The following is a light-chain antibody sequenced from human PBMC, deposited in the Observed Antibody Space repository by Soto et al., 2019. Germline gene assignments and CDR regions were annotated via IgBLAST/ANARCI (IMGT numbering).Light chain of an antibody. CDR3: MQALQTPWT. J-gene: IGKJ1*01. CDR1: QSLVHSNGHIF. CDR2: LGS. Sequence: DIVMTQSPLPLPVTPGEPASISCRSSQSLVHSNGHIFLDWYLQKPGQSPQLLIYLGSSRAPGVPDRFSGSESGTDFTLKISRVETEDVGVYYCMQALQTPWTFGQGTKVEIK. V-gene: IGKV2-28*01.